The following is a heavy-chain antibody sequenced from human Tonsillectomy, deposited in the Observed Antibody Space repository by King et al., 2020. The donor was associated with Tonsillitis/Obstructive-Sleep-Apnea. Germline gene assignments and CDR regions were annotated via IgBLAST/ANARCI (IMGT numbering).Heavy chain of an antibody. V-gene: IGHV3-53*01. CDR3: ARDRVVVVPAAIPVYYYYGMDV. D-gene: IGHD2-2*02. CDR1: GFTVSSNY. J-gene: IGHJ6*02. CDR2: IYSGGGT. Sequence: VQLVESGGGLIQPGGSVRLSCAASGFTVSSNYMSWVRQAPGKGLEWVSIIYSGGGTYYADSVKGRFTISRDNSKNTLYLPMNSLRAEDTAVYYCARDRVVVVPAAIPVYYYYGMDVWGQGTTVTVSS.